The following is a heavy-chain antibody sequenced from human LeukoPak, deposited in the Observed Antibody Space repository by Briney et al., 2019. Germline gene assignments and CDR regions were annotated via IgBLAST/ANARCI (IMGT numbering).Heavy chain of an antibody. CDR3: ARWTYDILTGYPDY. Sequence: SETLSLTCAVYGGSFSGYYWSWIRQPPGKGLEWIGEINHSGSTNYNPSLKSRVTISVDTSKNQFSLKLSSVTAADTAVYYCARWTYDILTGYPDYWGQGTLVTVSS. J-gene: IGHJ4*02. D-gene: IGHD3-9*01. V-gene: IGHV4-34*01. CDR1: GGSFSGYY. CDR2: INHSGST.